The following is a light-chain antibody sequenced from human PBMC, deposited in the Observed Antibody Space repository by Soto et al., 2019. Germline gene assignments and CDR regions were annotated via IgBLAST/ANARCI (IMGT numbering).Light chain of an antibody. Sequence: QSVLTQPASVSGSPGQSTTISCTGTSSDVGSYNYVSWYQQHPGRAPRLMIYEVSNRPSGVSNRFSGSKSGNTASLTISGLQAEDEADYYCSSYTTSSTYVFGPGTKLIVL. V-gene: IGLV2-14*01. CDR3: SSYTTSSTYV. CDR1: SSDVGSYNY. CDR2: EVS. J-gene: IGLJ1*01.